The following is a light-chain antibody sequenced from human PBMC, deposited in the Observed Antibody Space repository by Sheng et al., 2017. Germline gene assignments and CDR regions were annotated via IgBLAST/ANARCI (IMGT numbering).Light chain of an antibody. CDR2: GNS. CDR3: GTWDDSLSVVV. V-gene: IGLV1-40*01. CDR1: SSNIGAGYD. Sequence: QSVLTQPPSVSGAPGQRVTISCTGSSSNIGAGYDVHWYQQLPGTAPKLLIYGNSNRPSGVPDRFSGSKSGTSASLAITGLRTGDEAHYFCGTWDDSLSVVVFGGGTKLTVL. J-gene: IGLJ2*01.